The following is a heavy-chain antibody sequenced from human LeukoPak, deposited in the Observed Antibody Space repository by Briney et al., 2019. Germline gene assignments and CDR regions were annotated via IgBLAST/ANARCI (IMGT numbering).Heavy chain of an antibody. D-gene: IGHD2-21*02. V-gene: IGHV3-23*01. CDR1: GFTFSSHG. CDR2: ISGSGDST. Sequence: GGSLRLSCAASGFTFSSHGMNWVRQTPGKGLEWVSSISGSGDSTFYADSVKGRFSISRDNSKNTLYLQVNGLRTEDTAVYYCAKDRLLNCRGDCYIFDYWGQGTVVTVSS. J-gene: IGHJ4*02. CDR3: AKDRLLNCRGDCYIFDY.